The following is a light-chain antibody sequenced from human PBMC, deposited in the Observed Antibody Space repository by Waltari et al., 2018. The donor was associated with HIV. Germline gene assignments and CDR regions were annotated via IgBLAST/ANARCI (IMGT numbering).Light chain of an antibody. CDR1: SGSVSSSYY. CDR3: LLYMASGRV. V-gene: IGLV8-61*01. J-gene: IGLJ3*02. CDR2: NTD. Sequence: QTVVTQEPSVSVSPGRTITLTCGLSSGSVSSSYYPSCYQQTTGQPPRTLIYNTDTRSSGVPDRFSGSIVGNKAALTITGAQSEDESDYYCLLYMASGRVFGGGTRLTVL.